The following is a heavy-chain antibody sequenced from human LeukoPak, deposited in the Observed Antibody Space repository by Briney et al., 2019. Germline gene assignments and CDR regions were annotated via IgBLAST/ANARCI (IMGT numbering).Heavy chain of an antibody. D-gene: IGHD3-10*01. V-gene: IGHV3-30*04. J-gene: IGHJ4*02. CDR1: EFSFSYFA. CDR3: ARDIPTYYYGSGSFYPYYLDY. CDR2: ISDDGRKT. Sequence: PGRSLRLSCDAAEFSFSYFAMHWVRQAPGKGLEWLAVISDDGRKTHYVDSVKGRFTISRDNSKNTLYLQMDSLRAEDTAVYYCARDIPTYYYGSGSFYPYYLDYWGQGTLVTVSS.